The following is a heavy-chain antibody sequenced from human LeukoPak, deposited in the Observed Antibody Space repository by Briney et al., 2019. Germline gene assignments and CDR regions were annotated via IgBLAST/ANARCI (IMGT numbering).Heavy chain of an antibody. CDR3: ARDGGYPLGAFDI. CDR2: IFSGSI. Sequence: PSESLSLTCTVSGASISSYYWSWIRQPPGKGLEWIGHIFSGSINYNPSIRSRVTISVETSNNQVSLKLNSVTAADTAVYYCARDGGYPLGAFDIWGQGTMVTVSS. D-gene: IGHD6-13*01. CDR1: GASISSYY. V-gene: IGHV4-59*01. J-gene: IGHJ3*02.